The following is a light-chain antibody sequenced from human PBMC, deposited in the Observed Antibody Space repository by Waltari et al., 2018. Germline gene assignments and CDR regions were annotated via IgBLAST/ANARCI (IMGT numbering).Light chain of an antibody. CDR2: GAS. V-gene: IGKV3-15*01. J-gene: IGKJ2*01. CDR1: QSITSK. Sequence: EIVMTQSPATLSVSPGERATLSCRASQSITSKLAWYQQRPGQAPRLLLTGASTRATGIPSRFSGSGSGTEFTLTISSLQSEDFAVYFCQQYYNWPRTFGQGTKLEIK. CDR3: QQYYNWPRT.